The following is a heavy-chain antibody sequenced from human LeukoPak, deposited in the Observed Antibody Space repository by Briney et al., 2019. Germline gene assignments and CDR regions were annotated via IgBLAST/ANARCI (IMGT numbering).Heavy chain of an antibody. CDR2: INHSGST. D-gene: IGHD5-18*01. V-gene: IGHV4-34*01. Sequence: SETLSLTCAVYGGSFSGYYWSWIRQPPGKGLEWIGEINHSGSTNYNPSLKSRVTISVDTSKNQFSPKLSSVTAADTAVYYCARGMDTAMVIRTDFDYWGQGTLVTVSS. CDR1: GGSFSGYY. J-gene: IGHJ4*02. CDR3: ARGMDTAMVIRTDFDY.